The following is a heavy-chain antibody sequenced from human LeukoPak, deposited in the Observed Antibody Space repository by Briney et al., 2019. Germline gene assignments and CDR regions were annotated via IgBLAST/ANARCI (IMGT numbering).Heavy chain of an antibody. V-gene: IGHV3-23*01. CDR2: ISGSSGST. CDR1: GFTFSTYA. D-gene: IGHD2-2*01. CDR3: AKDIVVIPAAMGYFDY. Sequence: PGGSLRLSCVASGFTFSTYAMSWVRQAPGKGLEWVSTISGSSGSTYYADSVKGRFTISRDNSKNTLYLQMNSLRAEDTAVYYCAKDIVVIPAAMGYFDYWGQGTLVTVSS. J-gene: IGHJ4*02.